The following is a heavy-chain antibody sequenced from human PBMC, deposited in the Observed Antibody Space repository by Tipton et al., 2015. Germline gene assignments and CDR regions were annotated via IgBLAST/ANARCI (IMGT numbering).Heavy chain of an antibody. CDR1: GAFINSYY. V-gene: IGHV4-59*01. CDR3: ARRAGYGDHFDY. Sequence: TLSLTCTVSGAFINSYYWSWIRQPPGKGLEWVGYIHYSGSINYNPSLKSRVTISIDTSRTQFSLKLSSVTAADTAVYYCARRAGYGDHFDYWGRGTLVTVSP. J-gene: IGHJ4*02. CDR2: IHYSGSI. D-gene: IGHD4-17*01.